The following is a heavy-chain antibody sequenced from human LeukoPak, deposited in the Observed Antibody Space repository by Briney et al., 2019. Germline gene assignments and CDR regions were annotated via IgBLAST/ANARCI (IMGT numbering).Heavy chain of an antibody. Sequence: GGSLRLSCAASGFPFSEYSMNWVRQAPGKGLEWISYIEISSGNTKYADSVKGRFTVSGDNARNSLYLQMNSLRVEDTAVYYCARDHNYAFDNWGQGTLVTVSS. CDR2: IEISSGNT. CDR3: ARDHNYAFDN. V-gene: IGHV3-11*06. J-gene: IGHJ4*02. D-gene: IGHD1-1*01. CDR1: GFPFSEYS.